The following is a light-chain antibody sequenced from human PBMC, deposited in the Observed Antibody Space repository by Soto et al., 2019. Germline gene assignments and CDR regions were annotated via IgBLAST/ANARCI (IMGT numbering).Light chain of an antibody. CDR2: AAS. CDR3: QQSYSTIT. J-gene: IGKJ4*01. Sequence: DIQMTQSPSSLSASVGDRVTITCRASQSIARYLNWYQQKPGRAPRLLISAASSLQSGVPSRFSGSGSGTDFTLTISSLQPEDFATYYCQQSYSTITFGGGTKVDIK. CDR1: QSIARY. V-gene: IGKV1-39*01.